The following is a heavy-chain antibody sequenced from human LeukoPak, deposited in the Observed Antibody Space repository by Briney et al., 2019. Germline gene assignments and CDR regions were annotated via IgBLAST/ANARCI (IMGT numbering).Heavy chain of an antibody. V-gene: IGHV1-8*01. CDR3: ARVDVGGSYYRHYYYYYMDV. CDR1: GYTFTSYD. CDR2: MNPNSGNT. J-gene: IGHJ6*03. Sequence: ASVKVSCKASGYTFTSYDINWVRQATGQGLEWMGWMNPNSGNTGYAQKFQGRVTMTRNTSISTAYMELSSLRSEDTAVYYCARVDVGGSYYRHYYYYYMDVWGKGTTVTVSS. D-gene: IGHD1-26*01.